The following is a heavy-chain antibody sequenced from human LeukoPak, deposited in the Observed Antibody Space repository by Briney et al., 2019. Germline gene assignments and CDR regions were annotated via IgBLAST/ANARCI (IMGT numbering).Heavy chain of an antibody. CDR1: GFTFSSYA. J-gene: IGHJ4*02. CDR3: ARVAYGALPDY. Sequence: GGSLRLSCAASGFTFSSYAMHWVRQAPGKGQEWVAVISYDGSNKYYADSVKGRFTISRDNSKNTLYLQMNSLRAEDTAVYYCARVAYGALPDYWGQGTLVTVSS. V-gene: IGHV3-30-3*01. CDR2: ISYDGSNK. D-gene: IGHD4-17*01.